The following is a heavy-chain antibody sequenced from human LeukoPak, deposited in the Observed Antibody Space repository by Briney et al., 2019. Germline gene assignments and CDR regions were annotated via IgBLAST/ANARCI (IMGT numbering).Heavy chain of an antibody. V-gene: IGHV4-59*01. Sequence: SETLSLTCTVSGGSISSYYWSWIRQPPGKGLEWIGNIYYSGSTNYNPSLKSRVTISVDTSKNLFSLKLSSVTAADTAVYYCARGYDFWSVWGQGTLVTVSS. D-gene: IGHD3-3*01. CDR2: IYYSGST. CDR1: GGSISSYY. J-gene: IGHJ4*02. CDR3: ARGYDFWSV.